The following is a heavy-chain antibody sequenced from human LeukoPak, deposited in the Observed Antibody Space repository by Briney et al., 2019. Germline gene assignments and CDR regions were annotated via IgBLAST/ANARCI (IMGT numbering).Heavy chain of an antibody. D-gene: IGHD3-10*01. V-gene: IGHV4-38-2*02. Sequence: SETLSLTCAVSGYSLSSGYYWGWIRQSPGKGLEWLGSIHYSGGTYYNPSLEGRVTISEDTSKNHLSLRLSSVTAADTAVYYCARDKWFGQLHLAVWGKGTTVTVSS. CDR1: GYSLSSGYY. J-gene: IGHJ6*04. CDR2: IHYSGGT. CDR3: ARDKWFGQLHLAV.